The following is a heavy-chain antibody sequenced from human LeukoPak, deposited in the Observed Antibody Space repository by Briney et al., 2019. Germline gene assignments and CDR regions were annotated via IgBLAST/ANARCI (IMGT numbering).Heavy chain of an antibody. D-gene: IGHD3-10*01. CDR1: GYTFTSYT. Sequence: ASVKVSCKASGYTFTSYTIHWVRQAPGQRLEWMGWINTGNGNTEYSQKFQGRVTVTTDTSASTAYMELSSLRSEHTAVYYCARCRYSGAWSCDHWGQGTLVTVSS. J-gene: IGHJ5*02. CDR2: INTGNGNT. CDR3: ARCRYSGAWSCDH. V-gene: IGHV1-3*04.